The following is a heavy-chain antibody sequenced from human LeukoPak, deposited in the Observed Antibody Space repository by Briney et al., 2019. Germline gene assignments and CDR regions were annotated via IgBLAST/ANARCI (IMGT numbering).Heavy chain of an antibody. J-gene: IGHJ4*02. CDR3: ARGAGTVFYYDSSGYYER. CDR1: GYTFTSYY. D-gene: IGHD3-22*01. CDR2: VNPNTGDT. V-gene: IGHV1-2*02. Sequence: ASVKVSCKASGYTFTSYYMHWVRQAPGQGLEWMGWVNPNTGDTKYPQNFQGRVTMTRDTSLSTAYMELSRLRSDDTAVYYCARGAGTVFYYDSSGYYERWGQGTLVTVSS.